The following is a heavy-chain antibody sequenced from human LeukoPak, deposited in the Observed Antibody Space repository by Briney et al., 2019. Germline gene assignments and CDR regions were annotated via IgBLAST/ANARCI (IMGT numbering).Heavy chain of an antibody. V-gene: IGHV1-2*02. CDR2: INPNSGGT. CDR1: GYTFTGYY. CDR3: ARAAHTPIQYGMDV. D-gene: IGHD3-16*01. Sequence: PVASVTVSCKASGYTFTGYYMHWVRQAPGQGLEWMGWINPNSGGTNYAQKFQGRVTMTRDTSISTAYMELSRLRSDDTAVYYCARAAHTPIQYGMDVWGQGTTVTVSS. J-gene: IGHJ6*02.